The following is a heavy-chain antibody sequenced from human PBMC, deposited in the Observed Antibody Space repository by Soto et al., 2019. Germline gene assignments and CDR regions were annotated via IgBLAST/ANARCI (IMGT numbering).Heavy chain of an antibody. D-gene: IGHD3-3*01. J-gene: IGHJ4*02. V-gene: IGHV2-5*02. CDR1: GFSLTTSGVG. Sequence: QITLNESGPPLVKPTQTLTLTCTFSGFSLTTSGVGVGWIRKSPGKAPEWLALIYWDDDKRYSPSLKSRLTITKDTSKNQVVLTMANLDPADTATYYCAHRVLRTVFGLVTTTAIYFDFWGQGTPVAVSS. CDR2: IYWDDDK. CDR3: AHRVLRTVFGLVTTTAIYFDF.